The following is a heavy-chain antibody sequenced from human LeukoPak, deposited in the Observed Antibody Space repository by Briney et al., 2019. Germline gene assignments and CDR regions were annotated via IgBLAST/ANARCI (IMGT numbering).Heavy chain of an antibody. CDR3: AKNGDFCLEY. J-gene: IGHJ4*02. D-gene: IGHD3-16*01. CDR1: GGSISRNTW. CDR2: IHDSGRT. V-gene: IGHV4-4*02. Sequence: KPSETLSLTCAVSGGSISRNTWWSWARQPPGKGLEWIAEIHDSGRTNYNPSLKSRVTISVDKSKNQFSLQLASMTAADTAVYYCAKNGDFCLEYWSQGTLVTVSS.